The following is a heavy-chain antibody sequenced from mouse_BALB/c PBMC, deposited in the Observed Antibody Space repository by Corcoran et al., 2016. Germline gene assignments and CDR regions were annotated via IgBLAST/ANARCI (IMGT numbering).Heavy chain of an antibody. CDR3: ARGYYDYDRGSWFAY. D-gene: IGHD2-4*01. V-gene: IGHV1-85*01. CDR1: GYTFTSYD. Sequence: QVQLQQSGAELVKPGASVKLSCKASGYTFTSYDINWVRQRPEQGLEWIGWIFPGDGSTKYNEKFKGKDTLATDKSSSTAYMQLSRLTSEDSAVYFCARGYYDYDRGSWFAYWGQGTLVTVSA. CDR2: IFPGDGST. J-gene: IGHJ3*01.